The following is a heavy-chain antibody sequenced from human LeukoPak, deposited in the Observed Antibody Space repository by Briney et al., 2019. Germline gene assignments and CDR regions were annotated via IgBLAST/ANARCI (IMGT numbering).Heavy chain of an antibody. CDR1: GFTFSSYG. V-gene: IGHV3-23*01. J-gene: IGHJ4*02. D-gene: IGHD3/OR15-3a*01. CDR2: ISGSGGST. Sequence: GGSLSLSCAASGFTFSSYGMSWVRQAPGKGLECVSSISGSGGSTNHADSVKGRFTISRDNSKNTLYLQMNSLRAEDTAVYYCAKVWTAYSDDYFDYWGQGTLVTVSS. CDR3: AKVWTAYSDDYFDY.